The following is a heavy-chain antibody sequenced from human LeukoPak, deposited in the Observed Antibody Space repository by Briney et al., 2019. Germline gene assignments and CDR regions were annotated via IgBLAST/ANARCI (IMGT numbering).Heavy chain of an antibody. CDR1: GGSISSSSYY. CDR3: ARPHYSSSWYAGPHNWFDP. D-gene: IGHD6-13*01. CDR2: IYYSGST. V-gene: IGHV4-39*01. J-gene: IGHJ5*02. Sequence: PSETLSLTCTVSGGSISSSSYYWGWIRQPPGKGLEWIGSIYYSGSTYYNPSLKSRVTISVDTSKNQFSLKLSSVTAADTAVYYCARPHYSSSWYAGPHNWFDPWGQGTLVTVSS.